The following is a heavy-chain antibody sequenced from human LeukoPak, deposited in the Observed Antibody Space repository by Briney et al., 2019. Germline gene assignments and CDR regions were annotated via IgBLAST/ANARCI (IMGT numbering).Heavy chain of an antibody. J-gene: IGHJ6*02. CDR3: ARLDEYSSSSRYYGMDV. V-gene: IGHV1-69*13. Sequence: ASVKVSCKASGGTFSSYGISWVRQAPGQGLEWMGGIIPIFGTANYAQKFQGRVTITADESTSAAYMELSSLRSEDTAVYYCARLDEYSSSSRYYGMDVWGQGTTVTVSS. CDR1: GGTFSSYG. CDR2: IIPIFGTA. D-gene: IGHD6-6*01.